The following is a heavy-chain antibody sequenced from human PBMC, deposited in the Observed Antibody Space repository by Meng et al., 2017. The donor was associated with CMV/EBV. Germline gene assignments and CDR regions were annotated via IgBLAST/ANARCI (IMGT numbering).Heavy chain of an antibody. CDR2: ISSSCASI. CDR3: ARDETATQSERSAYSPDAFDI. V-gene: IGHV3-11*01. Sequence: GESLKISCVGSGFIFSDYYMSWIRQAPGKGLEIVSDISSSCASIYYADSVEGRFTISRDNARNSLYLQMNTLRAEDTAVYYCARDETATQSERSAYSPDAFDIWGQGTMVTVSS. J-gene: IGHJ3*02. D-gene: IGHD3-22*01. CDR1: GFIFSDYY.